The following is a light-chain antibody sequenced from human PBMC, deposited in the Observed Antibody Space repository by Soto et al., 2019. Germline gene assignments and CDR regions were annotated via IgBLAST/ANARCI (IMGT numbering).Light chain of an antibody. CDR1: PSVSGSN. CDR3: QQYNNWPPIT. V-gene: IGKV3-15*01. CDR2: GAS. Sequence: EVVLTLSPGTLSLSTGERATLSCRASPSVSGSNLAWYQQKPGQAPRLLIYGASTRATGIPARFSGSGSGTEFTLTISSLQSEDFAVYYCQQYNNWPPITVGQGTRLEI. J-gene: IGKJ5*01.